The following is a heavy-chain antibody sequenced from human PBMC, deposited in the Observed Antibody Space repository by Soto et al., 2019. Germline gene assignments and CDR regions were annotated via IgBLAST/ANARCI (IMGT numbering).Heavy chain of an antibody. CDR1: GDSISSSNSH. J-gene: IGHJ3*02. V-gene: IGHV4-39*01. Sequence: QLQLEESGPGLVKTSETLSLTCTVSGDSISSSNSHWGWTRQPPGKGLAYIGRVYYGGGNFYRGKSYYSPSLNRRVTLSVDTSKNQFDLSLSSVADADTGVYYCVRYDRINMKPYSPEGFHIGGQETMVTVSS. D-gene: IGHD3-3*02. CDR3: VRYDRINMKPYSPEGFHI. CDR2: VYYGGGNFYRGKS.